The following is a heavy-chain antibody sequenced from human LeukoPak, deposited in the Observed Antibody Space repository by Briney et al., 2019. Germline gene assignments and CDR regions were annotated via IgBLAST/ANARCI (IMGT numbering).Heavy chain of an antibody. D-gene: IGHD3-9*01. V-gene: IGHV3-30*18. Sequence: GGSLRLSCEASGFSFSNYGMHWVRQGPGKGLEWVAVISYDGSNKYYADSVKGRFTISRDNSKNTLYLQMNSLRAEDTAVYYCAKDSSYDILTGSSLGGMDVWGQGTTVTVSS. CDR2: ISYDGSNK. CDR3: AKDSSYDILTGSSLGGMDV. J-gene: IGHJ6*02. CDR1: GFSFSNYG.